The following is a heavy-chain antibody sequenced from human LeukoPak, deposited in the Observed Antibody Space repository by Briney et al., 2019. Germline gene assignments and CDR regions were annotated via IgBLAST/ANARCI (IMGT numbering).Heavy chain of an antibody. CDR2: IYTSGIT. CDR1: GFTFSKYW. CDR3: ARLKVETTRNGMDV. J-gene: IGHJ6*02. V-gene: IGHV3-66*01. Sequence: GGSLRLSCAASGFTFSKYWMSWVRQAPGKGLEWVSIIYTSGITYHADSVKGRFTISRDNSKNTVYLQMNSLRAEDTAVYYCARLKVETTRNGMDVWGQGTTVTVSS. D-gene: IGHD1-26*01.